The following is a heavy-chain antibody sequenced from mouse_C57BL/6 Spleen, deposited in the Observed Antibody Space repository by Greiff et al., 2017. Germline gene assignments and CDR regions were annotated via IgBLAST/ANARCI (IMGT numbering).Heavy chain of an antibody. Sequence: QVQLQQPGAELVKPGASVKLSCKASGYTFTSYWMQWVKQRPGQGLEWIGEIDPSGSYTNYNQKFKGKATLTVDTSSSTAYMQLSSLTSEDSAVYYCARGMNWDLDWYFDVWGTGTTVTVSS. CDR3: ARGMNWDLDWYFDV. D-gene: IGHD4-1*01. V-gene: IGHV1-50*01. CDR2: IDPSGSYT. CDR1: GYTFTSYW. J-gene: IGHJ1*03.